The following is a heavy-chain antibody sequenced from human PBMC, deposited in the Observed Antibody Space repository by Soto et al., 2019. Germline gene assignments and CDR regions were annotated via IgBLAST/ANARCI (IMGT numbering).Heavy chain of an antibody. J-gene: IGHJ3*02. D-gene: IGHD5-12*01. V-gene: IGHV4-59*08. CDR3: AKRYSGYDDAFDI. CDR2: IYYSGST. Sequence: PSETLSLTCTVSGGSISSYYWSWIRQPPGKGLEWITYIYYSGSTNYNPSLKSRVTISVDTSKNQFSLKLSSVTAADTAVYYCAKRYSGYDDAFDIWGQGTTVTVSS. CDR1: GGSISSYY.